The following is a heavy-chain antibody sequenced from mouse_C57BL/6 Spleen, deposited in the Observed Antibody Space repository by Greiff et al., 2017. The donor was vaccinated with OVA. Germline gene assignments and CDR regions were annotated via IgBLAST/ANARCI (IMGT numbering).Heavy chain of an antibody. Sequence: VQLQQPGAELVRPGSSVKLSCKASGYTFTSYWMHWVKQRPIQGLEWIGNIDPSDSETHYNQKFKDKATLTVDKSSSTAYMQLSSLTSEDSAVYYCARLRYDYDEAWFAYWGQGTLVTVSA. CDR3: ARLRYDYDEAWFAY. J-gene: IGHJ3*01. D-gene: IGHD2-4*01. V-gene: IGHV1-52*01. CDR2: IDPSDSET. CDR1: GYTFTSYW.